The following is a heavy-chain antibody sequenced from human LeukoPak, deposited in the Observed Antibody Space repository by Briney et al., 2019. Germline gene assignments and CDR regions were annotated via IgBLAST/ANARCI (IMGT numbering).Heavy chain of an antibody. CDR2: ISSSSYI. J-gene: IGHJ4*02. D-gene: IGHD3-10*01. CDR1: GFTFSSYS. Sequence: GGSLRLSCTASGFTFSSYSMNWVRQAPGKGLEWVSSISSSSYIYYADSVKGRFTISRDNAKNSLYLQMNSLRTEDTVLYYCAKGRWFGGYYFDYWGQGTLVTVSS. V-gene: IGHV3-21*04. CDR3: AKGRWFGGYYFDY.